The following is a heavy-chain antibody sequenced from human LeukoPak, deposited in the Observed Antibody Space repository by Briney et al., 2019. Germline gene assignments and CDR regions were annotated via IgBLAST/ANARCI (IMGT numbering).Heavy chain of an antibody. D-gene: IGHD6-19*01. V-gene: IGHV3-9*01. CDR1: GFTFDDYA. CDR3: AKDPVKGTVAGFFDY. Sequence: GRSLRLSCAASGFTFDDYAMHWVRHAPGKGLEWVSGISWNSGSIGYADSVKGRFTISRDNAKNSLYLQMNSLRAEDTALYYCAKDPVKGTVAGFFDYWGQGTLDTVSS. CDR2: ISWNSGSI. J-gene: IGHJ4*02.